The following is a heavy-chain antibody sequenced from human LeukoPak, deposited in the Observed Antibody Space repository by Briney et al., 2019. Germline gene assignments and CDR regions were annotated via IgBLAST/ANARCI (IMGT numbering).Heavy chain of an antibody. CDR3: ARDQSIAVAGAIGY. CDR2: ISSSSSYI. J-gene: IGHJ4*02. Sequence: PGGSLRLSCAASGFTFSSYSMNWFRQAPGKGLEWVSSISSSSSYIYYADSVEGRFTISRDNAKNSLYLQMNSLRAEDTAVYYCARDQSIAVAGAIGYWGQGTLVTVSS. D-gene: IGHD6-19*01. V-gene: IGHV3-21*01. CDR1: GFTFSSYS.